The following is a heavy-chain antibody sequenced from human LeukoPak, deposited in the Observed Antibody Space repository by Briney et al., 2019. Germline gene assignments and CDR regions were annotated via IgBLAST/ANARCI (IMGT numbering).Heavy chain of an antibody. J-gene: IGHJ3*02. Sequence: KTSETLSLTCTVSGGSINSGGFYWGWIRQHPGKGLEWIGHIYYSGNTYYNPSLKSRVIISVGTSKKQFSLQLSSVTAADTAVYYCARHYHSKSAFDIWGQGTMVTVSS. V-gene: IGHV4-31*03. CDR2: IYYSGNT. D-gene: IGHD1-14*01. CDR3: ARHYHSKSAFDI. CDR1: GGSINSGGFY.